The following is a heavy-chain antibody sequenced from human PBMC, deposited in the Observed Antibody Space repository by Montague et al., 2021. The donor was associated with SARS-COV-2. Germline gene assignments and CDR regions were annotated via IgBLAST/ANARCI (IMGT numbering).Heavy chain of an antibody. Sequence: SETLSLTCSVSGGSINNYYWGWVQQSPGKGLEWIGYIYYSGSVTTSYNPSLKSRVSISVDTSENQFSLKLTSVTAADTAVYYCARRGGGEVFARFMYWYFDVWGRGSLVTVSS. V-gene: IGHV4-59*13. J-gene: IGHJ2*01. D-gene: IGHD2-21*01. CDR3: ARRGGGEVFARFMYWYFDV. CDR2: IYYSGSVTT. CDR1: GGSINNYY.